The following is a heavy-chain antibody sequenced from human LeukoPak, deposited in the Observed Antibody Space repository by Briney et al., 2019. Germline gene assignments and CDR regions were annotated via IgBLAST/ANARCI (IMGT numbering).Heavy chain of an antibody. CDR2: ISGSGGST. J-gene: IGHJ4*02. Sequence: PGGSLRLSCAASGFTFSSYAVSWVRQAPGKGLEWVSAISGSGGSTYYADSVKGRFTISRDNSKNTLYLQMNSLRAEDTAVYYCAKAYYDILTGYYLWGQGTLVTVSS. CDR1: GFTFSSYA. V-gene: IGHV3-23*01. CDR3: AKAYYDILTGYYL. D-gene: IGHD3-9*01.